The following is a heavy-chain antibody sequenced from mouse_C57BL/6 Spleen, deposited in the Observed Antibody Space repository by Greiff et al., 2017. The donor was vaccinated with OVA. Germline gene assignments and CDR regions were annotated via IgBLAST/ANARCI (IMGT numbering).Heavy chain of an antibody. CDR1: GYTFTDYN. CDR3: ARHDYDWYFDV. Sequence: EVKLQESGPELVKPGASVKIPCKASGYTFTDYNMDWVKQSHGKSLEWIGDINPNNGGTIYNQKFKGKATLTVDKSSSTAYMELRSLTSEDTAVYYCARHDYDWYFDVWGTGTTVTVSS. CDR2: INPNNGGT. V-gene: IGHV1-18*01. D-gene: IGHD2-4*01. J-gene: IGHJ1*03.